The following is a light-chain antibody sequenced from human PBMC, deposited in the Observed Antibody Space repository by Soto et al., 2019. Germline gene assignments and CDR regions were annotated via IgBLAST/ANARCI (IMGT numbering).Light chain of an antibody. Sequence: EIVMTQSPATLSVSPGERATLSCRASQSVSGSVAWYQQKPGQAPRLLIYGASNRATGIPDRFSGSGSGTDFTLTISRLEAEDFAMYYCQPYGSSGTFGQGTKVDI. CDR3: QPYGSSGT. CDR2: GAS. CDR1: QSVSGS. J-gene: IGKJ1*01. V-gene: IGKV3-20*01.